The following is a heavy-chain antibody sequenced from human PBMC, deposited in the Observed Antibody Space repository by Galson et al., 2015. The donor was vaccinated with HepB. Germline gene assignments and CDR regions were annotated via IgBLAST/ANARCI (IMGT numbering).Heavy chain of an antibody. Sequence: SVKVSCKASGYTFTSYYMHWVRQAPGQGLEWMGIINPSGGSTSYAQKFQGRVTMTRDTSTSTVYMELSSLRSEDTAVYYCARAYYDSIWLLHSGVDYWGQGTLVTVSS. CDR3: ARAYYDSIWLLHSGVDY. V-gene: IGHV1-46*01. CDR2: INPSGGST. CDR1: GYTFTSYY. J-gene: IGHJ4*02. D-gene: IGHD3-22*01.